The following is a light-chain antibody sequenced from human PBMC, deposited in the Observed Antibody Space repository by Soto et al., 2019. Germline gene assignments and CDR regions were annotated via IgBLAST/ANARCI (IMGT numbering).Light chain of an antibody. CDR3: QQYYSYPRT. V-gene: IGKV1-8*01. CDR1: QGIGSD. Sequence: AILMTQSPSSFSASTGDRVNIXCRASQGIGSDIDWFQQKPGKAPKLMIYAASTLQGGGPSRFSGSGSETDFTRTISCLQSEDFATYYGQQYYSYPRTFGQGTKVDIK. CDR2: AAS. J-gene: IGKJ2*01.